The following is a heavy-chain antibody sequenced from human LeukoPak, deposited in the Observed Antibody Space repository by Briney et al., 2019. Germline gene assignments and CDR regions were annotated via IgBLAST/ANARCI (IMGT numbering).Heavy chain of an antibody. V-gene: IGHV3-7*04. CDR3: ARVFDF. Sequence: GGSLRLSCAASGYTFSSYWMSWVRQAPGKGLEWVGNIKANGSEEYYADSVRGRFTISRDNANNSLFLQINSLSADDTAVYFCARVFDFWGQGSLLTVSS. CDR2: IKANGSEE. CDR1: GYTFSSYW. J-gene: IGHJ4*02.